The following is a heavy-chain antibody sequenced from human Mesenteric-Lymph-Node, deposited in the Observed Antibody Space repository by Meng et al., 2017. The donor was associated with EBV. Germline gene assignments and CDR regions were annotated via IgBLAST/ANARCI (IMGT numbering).Heavy chain of an antibody. CDR3: ARSRRYGGLDYWYFDL. D-gene: IGHD4-23*01. J-gene: IGHJ2*01. Sequence: QVHLQYWWAVLLRPSDTLSLTCAVSGGSFSDDYWSWIRQPPGRGLEWIGEINHSGSTGYNPSLKSRVTISVDTSKNQFSVRLTSVTAADTAVYYCARSRRYGGLDYWYFDLWGRGTLVTVSS. CDR2: INHSGST. CDR1: GGSFSDDY. V-gene: IGHV4-34*01.